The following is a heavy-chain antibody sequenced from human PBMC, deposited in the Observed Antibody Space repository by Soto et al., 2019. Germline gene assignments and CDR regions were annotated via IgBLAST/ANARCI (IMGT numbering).Heavy chain of an antibody. D-gene: IGHD3-10*01. J-gene: IGHJ4*02. CDR2: IYWDNDK. Sequence: VSGPTLVNHKQTLAQTCTFSGFSLNTRGVGVGWIRQPPGKALEWLALIYWDNDKRYSPSLKSRLTITKDTPKNHVVLMMTDMDPVDTATYYCAHNNYYGSGSVYWGQGTLVTVSS. CDR1: GFSLNTRGVG. CDR3: AHNNYYGSGSVY. V-gene: IGHV2-5*02.